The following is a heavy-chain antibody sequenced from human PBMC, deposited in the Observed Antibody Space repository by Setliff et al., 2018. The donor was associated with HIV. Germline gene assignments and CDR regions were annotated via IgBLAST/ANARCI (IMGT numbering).Heavy chain of an antibody. D-gene: IGHD2-2*03. CDR2: INQDGSEK. J-gene: IGHJ6*03. V-gene: IGHV3-7*03. CDR1: GFSFSNYW. Sequence: PGESLKISCAASGFSFSNYWMNWVRQVPGKGLEWVANINQDGSEKYYVDSVRGRFTISRDNAKNSLYLQMNSLRAEDTAVYYCARDMDIVVVPAYYYYYYMDVWGKGTTVTRLL. CDR3: ARDMDIVVVPAYYYYYYMDV.